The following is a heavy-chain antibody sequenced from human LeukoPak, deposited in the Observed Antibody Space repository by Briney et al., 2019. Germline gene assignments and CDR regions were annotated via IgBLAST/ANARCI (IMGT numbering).Heavy chain of an antibody. D-gene: IGHD3-3*01. CDR2: IIHIFGTE. J-gene: IGHJ4*02. V-gene: IGHV1-69*13. CDR3: ARTGGGWSGPNRSVWYFDY. Sequence: SVKVSRKFSGGSLSIYAIRWVRQAPGQGLEWVGGIIHIFGTEHYAQKFQGRVTMTADESTSTAYMELSSLRSEDTAVYYCARTGGGWSGPNRSVWYFDYWGQGTLVTVSS. CDR1: GGSLSIYA.